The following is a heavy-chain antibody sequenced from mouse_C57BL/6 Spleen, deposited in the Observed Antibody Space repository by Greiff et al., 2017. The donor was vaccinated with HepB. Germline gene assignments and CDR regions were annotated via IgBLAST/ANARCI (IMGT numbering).Heavy chain of an antibody. CDR2: INPSTGGT. D-gene: IGHD1-1*01. CDR1: GYSFTGYY. V-gene: IGHV1-42*01. Sequence: VQLKQSGTELVKPGASVKISCKASGYSFTGYYMNWVKQSPEKSLEWIGEINPSTGGTTYNQKFKAKATLTVDKSSSTAYMQLKSLTSEDSAVYYCARPYYYGSVYAMDYWGQGTSVTVSS. J-gene: IGHJ4*01. CDR3: ARPYYYGSVYAMDY.